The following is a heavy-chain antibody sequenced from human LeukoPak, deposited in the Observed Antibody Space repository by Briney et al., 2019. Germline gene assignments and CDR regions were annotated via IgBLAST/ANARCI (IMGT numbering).Heavy chain of an antibody. J-gene: IGHJ4*02. CDR1: GLTFSSYW. CDR3: ARDAFGVDKSPF. CDR2: INSDGSST. Sequence: PGGSLRLSCAASGLTFSSYWMHWVRQVPGKGLVWVSRINSDGSSTSYADSVKGRFTVSRDNAKNTLYLQMNSLRAEDTAVYYCARDAFGVDKSPFWGQGTLVTVSS. D-gene: IGHD3-3*01. V-gene: IGHV3-74*01.